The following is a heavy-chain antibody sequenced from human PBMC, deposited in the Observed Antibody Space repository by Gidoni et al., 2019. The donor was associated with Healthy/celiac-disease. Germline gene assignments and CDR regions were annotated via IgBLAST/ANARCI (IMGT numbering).Heavy chain of an antibody. V-gene: IGHV3-66*02. J-gene: IGHJ6*02. Sequence: EVQLVESGGGLVQPGGSLRLSCAASGFTVSSNYMSWVRQAPGKGLEWVSVIYSGGSTYYADSVKGRFTISRDNSKNTLYLQMNSLRAEDTAVYYCARDDYRPPGYYYGMDVWGQGTTVTVSS. D-gene: IGHD4-4*01. CDR3: ARDDYRPPGYYYGMDV. CDR1: GFTVSSNY. CDR2: IYSGGST.